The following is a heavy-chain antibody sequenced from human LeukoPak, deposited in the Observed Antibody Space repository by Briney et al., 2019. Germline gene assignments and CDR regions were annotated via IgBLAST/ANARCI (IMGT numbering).Heavy chain of an antibody. D-gene: IGHD1-1*01. Sequence: GGSLRLSCAASGFTFSSDAMSWVRQAPGKGLEGVSAISGSGGRTYYADSVKGRFTISRDNSKNTLHLQMNSLRAEDTAIYYCAKVATGKKAQDAFDIWGQGTMVTVSS. CDR3: AKVATGKKAQDAFDI. CDR1: GFTFSSDA. CDR2: ISGSGGRT. J-gene: IGHJ3*02. V-gene: IGHV3-23*01.